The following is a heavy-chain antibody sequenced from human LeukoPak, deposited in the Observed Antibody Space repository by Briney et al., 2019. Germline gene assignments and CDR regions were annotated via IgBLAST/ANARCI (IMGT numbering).Heavy chain of an antibody. CDR3: ARGGPTFDSSGWDDFDY. V-gene: IGHV1-2*02. D-gene: IGHD6-19*01. J-gene: IGHJ4*02. CDR1: GYTFTGYY. CDR2: INPNSGGT. Sequence: ASVKVSCRAPGYTFTGYYMHWVRQAPGQGLEWMGWINPNSGGTDYAQKFQGRVTMTRDTSISTAYMELSRLRSDDTAVYHCARGGPTFDSSGWDDFDYWGQGTLVTVSS.